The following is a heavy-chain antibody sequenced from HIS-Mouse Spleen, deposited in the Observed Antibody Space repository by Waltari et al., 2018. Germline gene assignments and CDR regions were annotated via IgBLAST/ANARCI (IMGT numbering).Heavy chain of an antibody. CDR2: IKHSGST. D-gene: IGHD6-13*01. CDR3: ARGIAAAGTAFDI. V-gene: IGHV4-34*01. J-gene: IGHJ3*02. CDR1: GGSFSGYY. Sequence: QVQLQQWGAGLLKPSETLSLTCAVYGGSFSGYYWSWIRQPPGKGLEWIGEIKHSGSTNYNPSLKRRVTISVDTSKNQFSQQVSSVTAADPAVYYCARGIAAAGTAFDIWGQGTMVTVSS.